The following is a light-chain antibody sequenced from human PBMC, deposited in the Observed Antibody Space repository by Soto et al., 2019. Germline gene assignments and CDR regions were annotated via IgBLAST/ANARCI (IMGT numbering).Light chain of an antibody. V-gene: IGKV3-20*01. CDR3: QQYGASPWT. CDR2: DTS. J-gene: IGKJ1*01. CDR1: QSVSSSH. Sequence: EVELTQSPGTLSLSPGERVTLSCRASQSVSSSHLAWYQQKRGQAPRLLIYDTSTRATGIPDRFSGSGSGTDFTLTISRLEPEDFAVYHCQQYGASPWTFGQGTKVDIK.